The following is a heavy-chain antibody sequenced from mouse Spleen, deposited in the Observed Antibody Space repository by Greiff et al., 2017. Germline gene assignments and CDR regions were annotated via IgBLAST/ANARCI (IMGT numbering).Heavy chain of an antibody. D-gene: IGHD3-3*01. CDR3: ARGGGRDY. CDR2: ILPGSGST. J-gene: IGHJ2*01. V-gene: IGHV1-83*01. Sequence: VKLMESGPELVKPGASVKISCKASGYTFTDYNMHWVKQSHGKSLEWIGEILPGSGSTNYNEKFKGKATFTADTSSNTAYMQLSSLTSEDSAVYYCARGGGRDYWGQGTTLTVSS. CDR1: GYTFTDYN.